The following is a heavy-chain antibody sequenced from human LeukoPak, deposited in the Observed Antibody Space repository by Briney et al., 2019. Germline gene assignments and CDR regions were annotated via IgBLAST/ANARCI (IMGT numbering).Heavy chain of an antibody. D-gene: IGHD2-2*01. Sequence: GASVKVSCKASGYTFSDYYMHWVRQAPGQGLEWMGWINSNSGGTKYEQKFQGRVTMTRDTSISTVYMELSRLRFDDTAVYYCARGSERCSSTSCPNKPFDYWGQGTLVTVPS. V-gene: IGHV1-2*02. J-gene: IGHJ4*02. CDR2: INSNSGGT. CDR1: GYTFSDYY. CDR3: ARGSERCSSTSCPNKPFDY.